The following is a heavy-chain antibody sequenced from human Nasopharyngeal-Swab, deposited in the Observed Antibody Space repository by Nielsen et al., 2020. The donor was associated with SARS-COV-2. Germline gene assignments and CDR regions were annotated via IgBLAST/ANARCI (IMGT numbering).Heavy chain of an antibody. CDR1: GYTFINYG. J-gene: IGHJ4*02. D-gene: IGHD4-17*01. CDR2: ISAYNGNT. Sequence: ASLKVSCKASGYTFINYGISWVRQDPGQGLEWMGWISAYNGNTDYAQKLQGRVTMTTDTSTSTAYMELRSLRSDDTAVYYCARDVTTVTTPYFDYWGQGTLVTVSS. V-gene: IGHV1-18*01. CDR3: ARDVTTVTTPYFDY.